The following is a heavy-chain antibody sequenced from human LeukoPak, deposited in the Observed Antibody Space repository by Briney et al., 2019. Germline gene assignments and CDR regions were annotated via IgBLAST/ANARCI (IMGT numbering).Heavy chain of an antibody. Sequence: GGSLRLSCAASGFTFSSYDMHWVRQAPGKGLEWVSAIGTAGDTYYPGSVKGRFTISRENAKNSLYLQMNSLRAGDTAVYYCARGGIAAAGSMDVWGQGTTVTVSS. J-gene: IGHJ6*02. V-gene: IGHV3-13*01. CDR1: GFTFSSYD. D-gene: IGHD6-13*01. CDR3: ARGGIAAAGSMDV. CDR2: IGTAGDT.